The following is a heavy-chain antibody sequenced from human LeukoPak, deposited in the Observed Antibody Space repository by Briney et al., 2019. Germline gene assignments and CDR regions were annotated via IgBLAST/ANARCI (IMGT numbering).Heavy chain of an antibody. D-gene: IGHD6-13*01. CDR1: GGSSRGYN. CDR2: ITHSGST. CDR3: ARVYSRFYYYYMDV. Sequence: SETLSLTCVVYGGSSRGYNWSWIRQPPGKGLEWIGEITHSGSTNYNPSLKSRVTISVDTSKNQFSLKLSSVAAADTAVYYCARVYSRFYYYYMDVWGKGTTVTVSS. V-gene: IGHV4-34*01. J-gene: IGHJ6*03.